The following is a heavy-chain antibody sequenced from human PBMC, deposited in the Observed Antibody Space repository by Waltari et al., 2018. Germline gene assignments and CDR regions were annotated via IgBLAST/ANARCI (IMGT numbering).Heavy chain of an antibody. CDR1: GGSLSRSNW. CDR3: ARVGGVQLERRDGIDY. D-gene: IGHD1-1*01. V-gene: IGHV4-4*02. Sequence: LVKPSGTLSLTCAVSGGSLSRSNWWSWVRPPPGPGLEWLGEIYHSGSTNYNPSLKSRVTISVDKSKNQFSLKLSSVTAVDTAVYYCARVGGVQLERRDGIDYWGQGTLVTVSS. CDR2: IYHSGST. J-gene: IGHJ4*02.